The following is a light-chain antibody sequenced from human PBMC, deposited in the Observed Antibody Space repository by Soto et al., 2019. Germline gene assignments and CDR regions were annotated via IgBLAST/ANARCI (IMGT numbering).Light chain of an antibody. J-gene: IGKJ5*01. CDR1: QSVSNY. V-gene: IGKV1-27*01. CDR3: QNYTSWPRIT. Sequence: EIQMTQSPSTLPASVGDRVTLTCRASQSVSNYLALFQRKPGKVPRLLIYVASTMATGVPSRFSGSGSGTDFTLTISSLQSEDVAVYYCQNYTSWPRITFGQGTRLEI. CDR2: VAS.